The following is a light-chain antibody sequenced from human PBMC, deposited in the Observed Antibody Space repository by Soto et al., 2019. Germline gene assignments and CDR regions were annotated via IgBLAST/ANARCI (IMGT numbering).Light chain of an antibody. CDR1: QILNHDF. CDR3: QFFEGSPQYI. Sequence: EIVLTQSPGTLSLSPGERATLSCRASQILNHDFLNWYQQKPGQAPRLLMFGTSNRATGVPDRFIGSGSGADFTLAISRLEPEDFAVYFCQFFEGSPQYIFGQGTKLEIK. J-gene: IGKJ2*01. V-gene: IGKV3-20*01. CDR2: GTS.